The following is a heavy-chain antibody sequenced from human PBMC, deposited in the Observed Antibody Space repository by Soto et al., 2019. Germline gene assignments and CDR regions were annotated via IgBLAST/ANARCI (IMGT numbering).Heavy chain of an antibody. CDR1: GYTFTSYG. CDR2: ISAYNGNT. D-gene: IGHD3-3*01. Sequence: ASVKVSCKASGYTFTSYGISWVRQAPGQGLEWMGWISAYNGNTNYAQKLQGRVTMTTDTSTSTAYMELRSLRSDGTAVYYCARVKGITIFGVVPSIDYWGHGTLVTVSS. CDR3: ARVKGITIFGVVPSIDY. V-gene: IGHV1-18*01. J-gene: IGHJ4*01.